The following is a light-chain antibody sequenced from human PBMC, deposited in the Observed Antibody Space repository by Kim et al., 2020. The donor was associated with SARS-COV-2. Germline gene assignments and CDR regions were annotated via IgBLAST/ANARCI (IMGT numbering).Light chain of an antibody. CDR2: GAS. Sequence: EIVLTQSPGTLSLSPGESATLSCRVSQSVCNNYLAWYQQRPGQAPRPLIHGASSRATGIPDRFTGSGSGTDFTLTISRLEPADFAVYYCHQYCSSPRTFGQGTKLEI. CDR1: QSVCNNY. J-gene: IGKJ2*01. V-gene: IGKV3-20*01. CDR3: HQYCSSPRT.